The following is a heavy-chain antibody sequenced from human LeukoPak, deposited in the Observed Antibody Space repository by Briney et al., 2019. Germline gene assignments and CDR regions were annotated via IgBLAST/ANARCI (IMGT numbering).Heavy chain of an antibody. Sequence: GGSLRLSCAASGFTFSDYYMSWIRQAPGKGLEWVSYISSSGSTIYYADSVKGRFTISRDNAKNSLYLQMNSLRAEDTAEYYCAKAACSGGSCYCDYWGQGTLVTVSS. V-gene: IGHV3-11*01. CDR3: AKAACSGGSCYCDY. CDR1: GFTFSDYY. CDR2: ISSSGSTI. J-gene: IGHJ4*02. D-gene: IGHD2-15*01.